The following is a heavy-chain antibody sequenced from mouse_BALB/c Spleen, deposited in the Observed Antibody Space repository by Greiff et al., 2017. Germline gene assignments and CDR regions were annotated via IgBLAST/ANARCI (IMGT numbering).Heavy chain of an antibody. J-gene: IGHJ4*01. CDR1: GFTFSGYG. CDR2: ISNLAYSI. Sequence: EVKLMESGGGLVQPGGSRKLSCAASGFTFSGYGMAWVRQAPGKGPEWVAFISNLAYSIYYADTVTGRFTISRDNAKNTLYLKMSSLRSEDTAMYYCARARNYRYEMDYWGQGTSVTVSS. CDR3: ARARNYRYEMDY. V-gene: IGHV5-15*02. D-gene: IGHD2-1*01.